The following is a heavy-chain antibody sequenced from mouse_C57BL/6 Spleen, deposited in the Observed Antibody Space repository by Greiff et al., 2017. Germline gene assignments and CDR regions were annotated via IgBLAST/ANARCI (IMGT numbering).Heavy chain of an antibody. J-gene: IGHJ1*03. CDR2: IYPGDGDT. CDR1: GYAFSSYW. CDR3: ARGIYYGYFDV. V-gene: IGHV1-80*01. D-gene: IGHD1-1*01. Sequence: VKLQQSGAELVKPGASVKISCKASGYAFSSYWMNWVKQRPGKGLEWIGQIYPGDGDTNYNGKFKGKATLTADKSSSTAYMQLSSLTSEDSAVYFCARGIYYGYFDVWGTGTTVTVSS.